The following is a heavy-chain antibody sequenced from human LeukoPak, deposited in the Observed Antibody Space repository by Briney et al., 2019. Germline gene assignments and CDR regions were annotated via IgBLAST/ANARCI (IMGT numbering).Heavy chain of an antibody. D-gene: IGHD2-8*01. CDR3: AREDVVLVDAVRYQYYGMDV. V-gene: IGHV1-46*01. CDR2: INPSGGST. J-gene: IGHJ6*02. Sequence: GASVKVSCKASGYNFISCYMHWVRQAPGQGLEWMGIINPSGGSTSYAQKFQDRVTMTRDTSTSTVYMELSSLKSEDTAVYYCAREDVVLVDAVRYQYYGMDVWGQGTTVTVSS. CDR1: GYNFISCY.